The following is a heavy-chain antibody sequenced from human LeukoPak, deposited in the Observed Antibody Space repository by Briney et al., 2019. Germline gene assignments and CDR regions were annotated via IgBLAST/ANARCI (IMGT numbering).Heavy chain of an antibody. J-gene: IGHJ4*02. CDR1: GYTFTGYY. V-gene: IGHV1-2*04. Sequence: ASVKVSCKASGYTFTGYYMHWVRQAPGQGLEWMGWINPNSGGTNYAQKFQGWVTMTRDTSISTAYMELSRLRSDGTAVYYCARSFLYYYDSSGYFDYWGQGTLVTVSS. CDR3: ARSFLYYYDSSGYFDY. D-gene: IGHD3-22*01. CDR2: INPNSGGT.